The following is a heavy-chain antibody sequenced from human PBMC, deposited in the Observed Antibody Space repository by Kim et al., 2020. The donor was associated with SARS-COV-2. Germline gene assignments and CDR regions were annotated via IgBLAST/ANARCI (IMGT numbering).Heavy chain of an antibody. V-gene: IGHV5-10-1*01. CDR2: IDPSDSYT. CDR3: ARRGSGSLGYGMDV. Sequence: GESLKISCKGSGYSFTSYWISWVRQMSGKGLEWMGRIDPSDSYTNYSPSFQGHVTISADKSISTAYPQWSSLKASDTAMYYCARRGSGSLGYGMDVWGQGTTVTVSS. D-gene: IGHD3-10*01. CDR1: GYSFTSYW. J-gene: IGHJ6*02.